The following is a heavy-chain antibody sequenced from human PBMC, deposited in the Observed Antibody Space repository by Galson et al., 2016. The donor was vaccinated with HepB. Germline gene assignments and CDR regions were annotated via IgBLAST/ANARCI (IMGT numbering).Heavy chain of an antibody. CDR1: GFTFTTYW. V-gene: IGHV3-74*01. J-gene: IGHJ4*02. D-gene: IGHD5-24*01. CDR3: ARGRWLELDY. CDR2: VNTDESTR. Sequence: SLRLSCAASGFTFTTYWMHWVRQAPGKGPVWVSRVNTDESTRIYADSVKGRFTISRDNAKNTLYLQMNSLRAEDTAVYYCARGRWLELDYWGQGTLVTVSS.